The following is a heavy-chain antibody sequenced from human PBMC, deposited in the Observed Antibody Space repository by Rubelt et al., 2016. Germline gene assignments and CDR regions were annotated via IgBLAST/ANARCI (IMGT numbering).Heavy chain of an antibody. CDR3: ARQRDNIAPRFNY. D-gene: IGHD6-13*01. CDR2: IYYSGST. J-gene: IGHJ4*02. Sequence: QVQLQESGPGLLKPSETLSLTCTVSGGSISTYYWSWIRQPPGKGLEWIGNIYYSGSTKYNPSLQSRVTISVDTSNDQFSLKLGSGTAAETAVYYCARQRDNIAPRFNYWGQGTLVTVSS. V-gene: IGHV4-59*08. CDR1: GGSISTYY.